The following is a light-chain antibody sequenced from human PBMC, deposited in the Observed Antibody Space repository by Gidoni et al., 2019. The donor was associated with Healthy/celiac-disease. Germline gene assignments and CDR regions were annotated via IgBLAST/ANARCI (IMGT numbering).Light chain of an antibody. CDR1: QSVSSY. Sequence: EIVLTQSPATLSLSPGERATLSCRASQSVSSYLAWYQQKPGQAPRLRIYDASNRATGIPARFSGSGSGTDFTLTTSSLEPEDFAVYYCQQRSNWSLTFXGXTKVEIK. V-gene: IGKV3-11*01. J-gene: IGKJ4*01. CDR2: DAS. CDR3: QQRSNWSLT.